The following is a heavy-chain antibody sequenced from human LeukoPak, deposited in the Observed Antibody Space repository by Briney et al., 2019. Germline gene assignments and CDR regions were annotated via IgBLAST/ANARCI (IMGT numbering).Heavy chain of an antibody. Sequence: PGGSLRLSCAAPGFTFSNYKMTWVRQAPGKGLEWVANMMEDGNEKYYVDSVKGRFTISRDNAKNSLYLQMNSLRAEDTAVYYCVRLGSTSWYYWGQGALVTVSS. CDR3: VRLGSTSWYY. D-gene: IGHD6-13*01. J-gene: IGHJ4*02. CDR1: GFTFSNYK. CDR2: MMEDGNEK. V-gene: IGHV3-7*01.